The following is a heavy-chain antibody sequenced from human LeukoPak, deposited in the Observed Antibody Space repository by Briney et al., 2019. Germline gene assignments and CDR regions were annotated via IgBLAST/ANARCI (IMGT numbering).Heavy chain of an antibody. CDR2: INGYNGDT. CDR3: ARDLRSSSVCYFDY. V-gene: IGHV1-18*01. Sequence: GASVKVSCKASGYTFTNYGISWVRQAPGQGLEWLVWINGYNGDTNHAQKLQGRVTMTTDTSTNTAFMELRSLTSDDTAVYYCARDLRSSSVCYFDYWGQGTLVTVSS. J-gene: IGHJ4*02. CDR1: GYTFTNYG. D-gene: IGHD6-6*01.